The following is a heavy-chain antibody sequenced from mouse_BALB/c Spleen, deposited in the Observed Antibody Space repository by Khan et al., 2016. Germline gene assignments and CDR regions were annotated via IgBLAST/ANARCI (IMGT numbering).Heavy chain of an antibody. D-gene: IGHD2-2*01. V-gene: IGHV2-6-7*01. CDR3: ARDGWGYYAMDY. Sequence: QVQLKESGPGLVAPSQSLSITCTVSGFSLIAYGVNWVRQPPGKGLEWLGMIWGDGTTDFNSALKSRLNITKDNSKSQVFLKMNSLQNADTARYYCARDGWGYYAMDYWGQGTSGTVSS. J-gene: IGHJ4*01. CDR2: IWGDGTT. CDR1: GFSLIAYG.